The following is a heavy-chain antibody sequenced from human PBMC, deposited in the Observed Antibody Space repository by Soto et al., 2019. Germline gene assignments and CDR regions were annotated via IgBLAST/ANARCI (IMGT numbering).Heavy chain of an antibody. Sequence: EVQLLESGGGLVQPGGSLRLSCAASGITFSSSAMSWVRQAPGKGLEWVSYISLSRGYTKYADSVKGRFTISRDNTKNLLYLQMNSLRAEDTAVYYCARSVDLDHWGQGTLVTVSS. CDR3: ARSVDLDH. D-gene: IGHD2-15*01. CDR1: GITFSSSA. CDR2: ISLSRGYT. J-gene: IGHJ4*02. V-gene: IGHV3-23*01.